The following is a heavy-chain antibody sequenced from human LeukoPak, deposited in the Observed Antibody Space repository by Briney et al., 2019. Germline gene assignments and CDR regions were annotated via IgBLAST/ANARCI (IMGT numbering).Heavy chain of an antibody. CDR3: ARDVVAGHFDY. J-gene: IGHJ4*02. Sequence: GGSLRLSCAASGFTFSSTWMGWVRKAPGKWRDLVANINKDGSEKNYVDSVKGRFTISRDNAKNSLYLQMNSLRVEDTAVYYCARDVVAGHFDYWGQGTLVTFSS. V-gene: IGHV3-7*01. CDR1: GFTFSSTW. D-gene: IGHD6-19*01. CDR2: INKDGSEK.